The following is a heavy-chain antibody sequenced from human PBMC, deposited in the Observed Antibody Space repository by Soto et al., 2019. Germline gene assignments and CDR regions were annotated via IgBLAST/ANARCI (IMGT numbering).Heavy chain of an antibody. CDR3: ARGSGSYLDY. J-gene: IGHJ4*02. D-gene: IGHD1-26*01. Sequence: PGGSLRLSCAASGFTFSSYSMNRVRQAPGKGLEWVSSISSSSSYIYYADSVKGRFTISRDNAKNSLYLQMNSLRAEDTAVYYCARGSGSYLDYWGQGTLVTVSS. CDR2: ISSSSSYI. CDR1: GFTFSSYS. V-gene: IGHV3-21*01.